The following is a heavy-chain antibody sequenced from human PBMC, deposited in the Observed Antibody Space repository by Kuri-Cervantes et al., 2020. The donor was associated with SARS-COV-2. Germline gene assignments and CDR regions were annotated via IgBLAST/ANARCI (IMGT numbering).Heavy chain of an antibody. V-gene: IGHV4-4*02. CDR2: IYHSGST. CDR3: ARKVGGGDLYYYGMDV. Sequence: GSLRLSCAVSGGSISSSNWWSWVRQPPGKGLEWIGEIYHSGSTNYNPSLKSRVTISVDKSKNQSSLKLSSVTAADTAVYYCARKVGGGDLYYYGMDVWGQGTTVTVSS. D-gene: IGHD4-17*01. CDR1: GGSISSSNW. J-gene: IGHJ6*02.